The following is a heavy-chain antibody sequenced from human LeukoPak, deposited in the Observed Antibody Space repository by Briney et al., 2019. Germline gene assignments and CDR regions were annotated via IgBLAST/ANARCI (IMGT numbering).Heavy chain of an antibody. CDR3: ARRYCSGGSCYSFRGDWFDP. V-gene: IGHV3-33*08. Sequence: GGSLRLSCAASGFTFNSYWMSWVRQAPGKGLEWVAVIWYDGSNKYYADSVKGRFTISRDNSKNTLYLQMNSLRAEDTAVYYCARRYCSGGSCYSFRGDWFDPWGQGTLVTVSS. CDR2: IWYDGSNK. J-gene: IGHJ5*02. CDR1: GFTFNSYW. D-gene: IGHD2-15*01.